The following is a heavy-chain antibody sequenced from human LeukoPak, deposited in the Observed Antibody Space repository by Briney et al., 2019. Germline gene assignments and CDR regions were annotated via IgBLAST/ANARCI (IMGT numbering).Heavy chain of an antibody. Sequence: ASVKVSCKASGYTFTSYYMHWVRQVPGQGLEWMGIINPSGGSTSYAQKFQGRVTMTRDTSTSTVYMELSSLRSEDTAVYYCVRTMWEYQLLNYYGMDVWGQGTTVTVSS. D-gene: IGHD2-2*01. CDR2: INPSGGST. CDR1: GYTFTSYY. CDR3: VRTMWEYQLLNYYGMDV. V-gene: IGHV1-46*01. J-gene: IGHJ6*02.